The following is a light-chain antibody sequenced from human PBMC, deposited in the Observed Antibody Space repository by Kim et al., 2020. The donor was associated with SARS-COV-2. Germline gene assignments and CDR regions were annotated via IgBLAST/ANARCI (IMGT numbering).Light chain of an antibody. CDR3: QSPDSSATWV. V-gene: IGLV3-25*03. CDR2: KDT. Sequence: SYELTQPPSVSVSPGQTARITCSGDALPNQYVYWYQQRPGRAPILIIYKDTERPSGVPERISGSSSGTTATLTISGVQAEDESDYYCQSPDSSATWVFGGGIKLTVL. CDR1: ALPNQY. J-gene: IGLJ3*02.